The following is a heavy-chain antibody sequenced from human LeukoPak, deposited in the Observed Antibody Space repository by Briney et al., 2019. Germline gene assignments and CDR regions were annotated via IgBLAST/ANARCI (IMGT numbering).Heavy chain of an antibody. J-gene: IGHJ4*02. Sequence: GESLKISCKGSGYSFTSYWIGWVRQMPGKGLEWVGIIYPGDSDTRYSPSFQGQVTISADKSISTAYLQWSSLKASDTAMYYCARLRARIAAAVDCWGQGTLVTVSS. D-gene: IGHD6-13*01. V-gene: IGHV5-51*01. CDR3: ARLRARIAAAVDC. CDR2: IYPGDSDT. CDR1: GYSFTSYW.